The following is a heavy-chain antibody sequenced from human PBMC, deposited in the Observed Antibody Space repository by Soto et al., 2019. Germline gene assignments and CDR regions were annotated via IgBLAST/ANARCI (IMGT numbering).Heavy chain of an antibody. Sequence: GASVKVSWKASGYTFTGYGISWVRQAPGQGLERMGWISAYNDNTNYSQKLQGRGTMTTDTSTSTAYMELRSLRSDDTAVYYCARAGSYDILTGYLVDYWGQGTLVTVSS. CDR3: ARAGSYDILTGYLVDY. D-gene: IGHD3-9*01. CDR1: GYTFTGYG. CDR2: ISAYNDNT. J-gene: IGHJ4*02. V-gene: IGHV1-18*01.